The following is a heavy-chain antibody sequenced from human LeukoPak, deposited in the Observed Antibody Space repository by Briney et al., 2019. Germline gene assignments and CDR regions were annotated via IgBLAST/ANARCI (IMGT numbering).Heavy chain of an antibody. V-gene: IGHV1-58*01. D-gene: IGHD3-3*01. CDR3: AAAHTYYDFWSGYYNYYYYMDV. Sequence: SVKVSCKASGFTFTSSAVQWVRQARGQRLEWIGWIVVGSGNTSYAQKFQERVTITRDMSTSTAYMELSSLRSEDTAVYYCAAAHTYYDFWSGYYNYYYYMDVWGKGTTVTVSS. CDR2: IVVGSGNT. J-gene: IGHJ6*03. CDR1: GFTFTSSA.